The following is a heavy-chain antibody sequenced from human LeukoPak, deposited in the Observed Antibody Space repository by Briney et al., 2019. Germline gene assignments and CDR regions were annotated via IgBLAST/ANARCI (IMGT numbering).Heavy chain of an antibody. D-gene: IGHD3-22*01. J-gene: IGHJ3*02. CDR1: GGSISSDSYY. CDR3: VRRVTYYYDSSGYYLDAFDI. CDR2: IYYSGST. V-gene: IGHV4-39*01. Sequence: SETLSLTCTVSGGSISSDSYYWAWIRQPPGKGLEWIASIYYSGSTYYNPSLKSRVTISVDTSKNQFSLKLSSVTAADTAVYYCVRRVTYYYDSSGYYLDAFDIWGQGTMVTVSS.